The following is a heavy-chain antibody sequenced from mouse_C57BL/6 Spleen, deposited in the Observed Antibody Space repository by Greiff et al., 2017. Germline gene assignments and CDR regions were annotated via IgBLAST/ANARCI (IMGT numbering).Heavy chain of an antibody. Sequence: QVQLQQSGPELVKPGASVKISCKASGYAFSSSWMNWVKQRPGKGLEWIGRIYPGDGDTNYNGKFKGKATLTADKSSSTAYMQRSSLTSEDSAVYFCARSGYDYDADYYAMDYWGQGTSVTVSS. D-gene: IGHD2-4*01. CDR1: GYAFSSSW. J-gene: IGHJ4*01. V-gene: IGHV1-82*01. CDR3: ARSGYDYDADYYAMDY. CDR2: IYPGDGDT.